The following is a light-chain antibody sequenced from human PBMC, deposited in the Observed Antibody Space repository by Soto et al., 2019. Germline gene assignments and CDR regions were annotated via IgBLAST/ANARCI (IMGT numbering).Light chain of an antibody. Sequence: EIVLTQSPATLSLSPGERATLSCRASQNINYHLAWYQQRPGQAPRLLIHDASSRATGIPARFSGSGSGTDFTLTISSLEPEDFAVYYCQKRTDWPPSITFGQGTRLEIK. CDR3: QKRTDWPPSIT. CDR2: DAS. V-gene: IGKV3-11*01. J-gene: IGKJ5*01. CDR1: QNINYH.